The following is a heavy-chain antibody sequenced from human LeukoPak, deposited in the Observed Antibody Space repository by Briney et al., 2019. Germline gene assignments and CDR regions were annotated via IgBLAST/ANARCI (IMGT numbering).Heavy chain of an antibody. J-gene: IGHJ4*02. CDR3: VGSGSRDY. CDR2: MNPNSGNT. CDR1: GDTFSSSA. D-gene: IGHD6-13*01. V-gene: IGHV1-8*01. Sequence: ASLKVSCKASGDTFSSSAINWVRQATGHGLEWMGWMNPNSGNTGYAQKFQGRGTMTRNTSISTAYMELSSLRSEATAVYYCVGSGSRDYWGQETLVTVSS.